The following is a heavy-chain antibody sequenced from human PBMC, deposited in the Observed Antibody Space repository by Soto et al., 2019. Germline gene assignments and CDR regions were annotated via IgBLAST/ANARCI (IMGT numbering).Heavy chain of an antibody. D-gene: IGHD3-10*01. J-gene: IGHJ3*02. CDR1: RFTFSNYS. V-gene: IGHV3-21*01. Sequence: PGGSLRLSCTASRFTFSNYSMNWVRQAPGKGLEWVSSISSSSSYIYYADSVKGRFTISRDNAKNSLYLQMNSLRAEDTAVYYCARDSGRGGAFDICGQGTMVTVSS. CDR2: ISSSSSYI. CDR3: ARDSGRGGAFDI.